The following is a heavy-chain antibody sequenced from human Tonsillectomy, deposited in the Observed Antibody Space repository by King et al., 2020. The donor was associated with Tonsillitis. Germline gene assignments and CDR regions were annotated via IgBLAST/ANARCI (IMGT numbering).Heavy chain of an antibody. CDR1: GGSFSGYY. Sequence: VQLQQWGAGLLKPSETLSLTCAVYGGSFSGYYWSWIRQPPGKVLEWIGEINHSGSTNYNPSLKSRVTISVDTSKNQFSLKLSSVTAADTAVYYCARGRRTMIVATGYFDLWGRGTLVTVSS. D-gene: IGHD3-22*01. V-gene: IGHV4-34*01. J-gene: IGHJ2*01. CDR2: INHSGST. CDR3: ARGRRTMIVATGYFDL.